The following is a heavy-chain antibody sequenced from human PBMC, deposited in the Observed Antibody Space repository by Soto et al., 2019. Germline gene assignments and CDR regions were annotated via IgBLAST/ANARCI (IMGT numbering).Heavy chain of an antibody. D-gene: IGHD3-22*01. CDR3: AKGRGTIVVTDAYDI. Sequence: PGVPMRVSCRGAGVSFDDYTMHWVRKTQGKGPEWVASLSWNSGFSGYADSVKGRFTISRDNAQSSVHLQMNNLRTEDTALYYCAKGRGTIVVTDAYDIWGQGTMVTV. V-gene: IGHV3-9*01. CDR2: LSWNSGFS. J-gene: IGHJ3*02. CDR1: GVSFDDYT.